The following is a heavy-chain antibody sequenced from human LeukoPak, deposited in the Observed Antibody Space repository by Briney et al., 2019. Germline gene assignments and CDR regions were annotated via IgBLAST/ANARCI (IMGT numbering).Heavy chain of an antibody. CDR1: GFTFSSYS. J-gene: IGHJ4*02. CDR3: ARAPYVYSGHHDY. V-gene: IGHV3-21*01. D-gene: IGHD3-16*01. Sequence: GGSLRPSCAASGFTFSSYSVNWVRQAPGKGLEWVSSISSSSSYIYYADSVKGRFTISRDNAKNSLYLQMNSLRAEDTAVYYCARAPYVYSGHHDYWGQGTLVTVSS. CDR2: ISSSSSYI.